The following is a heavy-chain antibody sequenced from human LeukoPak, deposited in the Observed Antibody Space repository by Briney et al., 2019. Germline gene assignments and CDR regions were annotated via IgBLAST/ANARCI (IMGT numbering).Heavy chain of an antibody. D-gene: IGHD2-21*02. Sequence: SETLSLTCAGYGGSFSGYYWSWIRQPPGKGLEWIGEINHSGSTNYNPSLKSRVTISVDTSKNQFSLKLSSVTAADTAVYYCARGGKPHIVVVTPSGMDVWGKGTTVTVSS. CDR2: INHSGST. V-gene: IGHV4-34*01. CDR1: GGSFSGYY. CDR3: ARGGKPHIVVVTPSGMDV. J-gene: IGHJ6*04.